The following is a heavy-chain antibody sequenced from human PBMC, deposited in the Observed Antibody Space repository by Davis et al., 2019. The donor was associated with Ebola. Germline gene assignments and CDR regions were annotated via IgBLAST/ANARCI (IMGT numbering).Heavy chain of an antibody. D-gene: IGHD3-22*01. CDR3: ARDRHDTSGYGF. V-gene: IGHV4-28*03. CDR2: IHYRGNT. Sequence: SETLSLTCTVSGYSITRSDWWGWIRQSPGKGLEWIGYIHYRGNTKDNPSLQSRVTMTVDTSKNQFSLKLTSVTAADTAVYYCARDRHDTSGYGFWGQGTLVTVST. J-gene: IGHJ4*02. CDR1: GYSITRSDW.